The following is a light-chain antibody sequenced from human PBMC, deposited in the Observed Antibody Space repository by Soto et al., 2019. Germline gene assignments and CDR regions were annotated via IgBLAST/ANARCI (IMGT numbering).Light chain of an antibody. CDR1: RGISSY. Sequence: IQLTQSPSSLSASVGDRVTITCRASRGISSYLAWYQQKPGKAPKLLIYLASTLQSGVPSRFSGSGSGTDFSLNISSLQPEDVATYYCQYLNSHPLSFGGGTKVEIK. V-gene: IGKV1-9*01. J-gene: IGKJ4*01. CDR2: LAS. CDR3: QYLNSHPLS.